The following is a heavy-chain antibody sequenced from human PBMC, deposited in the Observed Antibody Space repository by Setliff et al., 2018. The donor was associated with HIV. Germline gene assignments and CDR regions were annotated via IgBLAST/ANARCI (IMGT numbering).Heavy chain of an antibody. J-gene: IGHJ4*02. CDR2: IVVGSGKT. D-gene: IGHD6-19*01. Sequence: SVKVSCKASGFTFTGSAVQWMRQARGQRPEWIGWIVVGSGKTEYAQKFQERVTITRDMSTSTAYMELRSLRYDDTAVYYCVADGHGSGWRSDYWGQGTRVTVPQ. CDR3: VADGHGSGWRSDY. V-gene: IGHV1-58*01. CDR1: GFTFTGSA.